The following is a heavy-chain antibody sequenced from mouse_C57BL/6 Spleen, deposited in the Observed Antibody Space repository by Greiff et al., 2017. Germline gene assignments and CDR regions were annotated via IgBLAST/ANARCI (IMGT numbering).Heavy chain of an antibody. CDR1: GYTFTDYY. CDR2: IYPGSGNT. J-gene: IGHJ4*01. V-gene: IGHV1-76*01. CDR3: ARGTTVVAPNAMDY. D-gene: IGHD1-1*01. Sequence: VQLQQSGAELVRPGASVKLSCKASGYTFTDYYINWVKQRPGQGLEWIARIYPGSGNTYYNEKFKGKATLTAEKSSSTAYMQLSSLTSEDSAVYFCARGTTVVAPNAMDYWGQGTSVTVSS.